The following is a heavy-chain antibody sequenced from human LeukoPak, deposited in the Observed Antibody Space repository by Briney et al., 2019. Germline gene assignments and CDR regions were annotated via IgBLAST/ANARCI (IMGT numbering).Heavy chain of an antibody. D-gene: IGHD6-13*01. V-gene: IGHV1-18*01. Sequence: ASVKVSCKASGYTFTSYGISWVRQAPGQGLEWMGWISAYNGSTNYAQKLQGRVTMTTDTSTSTAYMELRSLRSDDTAVYYCARDTGYSSSWYHRFDPWGQGTLVTVSS. CDR2: ISAYNGST. J-gene: IGHJ5*02. CDR3: ARDTGYSSSWYHRFDP. CDR1: GYTFTSYG.